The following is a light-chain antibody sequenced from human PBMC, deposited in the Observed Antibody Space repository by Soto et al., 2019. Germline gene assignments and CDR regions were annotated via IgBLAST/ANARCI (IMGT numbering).Light chain of an antibody. Sequence: QSVLTQPASVSGSPGQSITISCTGTSSDVGGYNYVSWYQQHPGKPPKLMIYHVSNRPSGVSNRFSGSKSGNTASLTISGLQAEDEADYYYSSYTSSSTLYVFGTGTKVTVL. V-gene: IGLV2-14*01. CDR1: SSDVGGYNY. CDR3: SSYTSSSTLYV. CDR2: HVS. J-gene: IGLJ1*01.